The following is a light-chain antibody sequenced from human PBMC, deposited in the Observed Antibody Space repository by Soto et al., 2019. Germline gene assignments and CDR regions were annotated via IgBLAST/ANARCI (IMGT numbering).Light chain of an antibody. V-gene: IGKV1D-16*01. CDR2: AAS. Sequence: DIQMTQSRSSVSASVGCRVTICCRASQGISSWLAWYQQKPGTAPKILIYAASTLQSGVPSRFSGRGSGTESTLTISSLQPDDFATYYCQQYNSYWTFGQGTKVDI. CDR1: QGISSW. J-gene: IGKJ1*01. CDR3: QQYNSYWT.